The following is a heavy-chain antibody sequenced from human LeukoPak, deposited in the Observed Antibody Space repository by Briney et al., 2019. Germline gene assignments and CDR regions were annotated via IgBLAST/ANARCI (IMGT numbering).Heavy chain of an antibody. CDR3: ARSPYYYDSSGYPPYYFDY. J-gene: IGHJ4*02. CDR2: ISGSGSNT. Sequence: GVSLRLSCAASGFTFSNYVMSWVRQAPGKALEWVSDISGSGSNTYYADSVKGRFTISRDNSKNTLYLQMNSLRAEDTAVYYCARSPYYYDSSGYPPYYFDYWGQGTLVTVSS. V-gene: IGHV3-23*01. D-gene: IGHD3-22*01. CDR1: GFTFSNYV.